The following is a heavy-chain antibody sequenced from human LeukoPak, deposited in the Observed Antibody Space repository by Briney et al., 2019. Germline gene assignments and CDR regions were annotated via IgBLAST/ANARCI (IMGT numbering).Heavy chain of an antibody. CDR3: ASGDFWSGYPGHFDY. J-gene: IGHJ4*02. D-gene: IGHD3-3*01. CDR2: ISSSGSTI. Sequence: PGGSLRLSCAASGFTFSDYYMSWIRQAPGRGLEWVSYISSSGSTIYYADSVKGRFTISRDNAKNSLYLQMNSLRAEDTAVYYCASGDFWSGYPGHFDYWGQGTLVTVSS. V-gene: IGHV3-11*01. CDR1: GFTFSDYY.